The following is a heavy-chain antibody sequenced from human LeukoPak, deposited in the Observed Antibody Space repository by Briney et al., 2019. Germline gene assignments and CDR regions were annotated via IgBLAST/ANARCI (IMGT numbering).Heavy chain of an antibody. CDR3: AKVAGDYYYYYYMDV. V-gene: IGHV3-30*02. Sequence: GGSLRLSCAASGFTFSSYGMHWVRQAPGKGLEWVAFIRYDGSNKYYADSVKGRFTISRDNSKNTLYLQMNSLRAEDTAVYYCAKVAGDYYYYYYMDVWGKGTTVTISS. CDR1: GFTFSSYG. J-gene: IGHJ6*03. CDR2: IRYDGSNK.